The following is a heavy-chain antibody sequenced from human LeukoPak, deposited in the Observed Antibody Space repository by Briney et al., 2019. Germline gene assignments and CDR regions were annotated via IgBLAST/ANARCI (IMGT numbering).Heavy chain of an antibody. CDR1: GYSISSGHY. J-gene: IGHJ6*03. CDR3: VRAEVGTTLKYYYYYMDV. Sequence: LSLTCSVSGYSISSGHYWGWIRQPPGKGLEWISFISSSRSTTYYADSVEGRCTISRDNGKNSMYLQMHSLRAEDTAVYYCVRAEVGTTLKYYYYYMDVWGKGTTVTVSS. D-gene: IGHD1-26*01. V-gene: IGHV3-11*04. CDR2: ISSSRSTT.